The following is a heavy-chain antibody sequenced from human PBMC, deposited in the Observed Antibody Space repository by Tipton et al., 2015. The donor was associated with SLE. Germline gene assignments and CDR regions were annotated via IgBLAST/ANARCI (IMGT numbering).Heavy chain of an antibody. J-gene: IGHJ3*02. Sequence: TLSLTCTVSGGSISSYYWSWIRQPPGKGLEWIGYIYTSGSTNYNPSLKSRVTISVDTSKNQFSLKLSSVTAADTAVYYCARQMRAAAGTGAFDIWGQGTMVTVSS. V-gene: IGHV4-4*08. CDR3: ARQMRAAAGTGAFDI. CDR2: IYTSGST. D-gene: IGHD6-13*01. CDR1: GGSISSYY.